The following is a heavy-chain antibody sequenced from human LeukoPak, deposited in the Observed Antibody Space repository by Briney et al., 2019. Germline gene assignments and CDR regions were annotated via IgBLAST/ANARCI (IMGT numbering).Heavy chain of an antibody. CDR1: GFTFSSYS. CDR2: ISSRSSYI. Sequence: GGSLRLSWAASGFTFSSYSMNWVRQAPGKGLGCVSSISSRSSYIYYADSVKGRFSISRINAKNSLYLQMNSLMAEDTAVCYSARDVSLAAAGANWLDPWGQGTLVTVSS. D-gene: IGHD6-13*01. CDR3: ARDVSLAAAGANWLDP. J-gene: IGHJ5*02. V-gene: IGHV3-21*01.